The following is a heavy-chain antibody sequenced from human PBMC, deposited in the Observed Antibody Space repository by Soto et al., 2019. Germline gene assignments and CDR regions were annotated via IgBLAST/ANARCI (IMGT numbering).Heavy chain of an antibody. CDR3: ARGGLLPDY. CDR2: ISHSGST. J-gene: IGHJ4*02. Sequence: QLQLQESGSGLVKPSQTLSLTCAVSGGSISSGGYSWSWLRQPPGNGLEWIGYISHSGSTYFTPSLKSRVTISVDRSKNQFSLKLSSVTAADTAVYYCARGGLLPDYWGQGTLVTVSS. V-gene: IGHV4-30-2*01. CDR1: GGSISSGGYS. D-gene: IGHD6-19*01.